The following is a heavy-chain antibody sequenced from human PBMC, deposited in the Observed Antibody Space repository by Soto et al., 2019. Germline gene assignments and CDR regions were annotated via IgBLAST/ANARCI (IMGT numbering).Heavy chain of an antibody. V-gene: IGHV3-23*01. D-gene: IGHD2-2*03. CDR3: AKDQGWILPRRGNFDV. CDR1: GFTFSTYA. J-gene: IGHJ4*02. CDR2: ISGSFGST. Sequence: PGGSLRLSCAASGFTFSTYAMSWVRQAPGRGLEWVSGISGSFGSTYYSDSVKGRFTISRDNSKNTLYLQMNSLRVEDTAVYHCAKDQGWILPRRGNFDVWGQGTPVTVSS.